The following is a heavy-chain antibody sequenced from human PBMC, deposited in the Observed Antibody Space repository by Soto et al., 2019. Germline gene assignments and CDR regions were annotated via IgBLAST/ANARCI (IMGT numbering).Heavy chain of an antibody. Sequence: QVQLVESGGGVVQPGRSLRLSCAASGFTFSSYGMHWVRQAPGKGLEWVAVISYDGSNKYYADSVKGRFTISRDNSKNTLYLQMNSLRAEDTAVYCCAKDLASHGMDVWGQGTTVTVSS. CDR1: GFTFSSYG. J-gene: IGHJ6*02. V-gene: IGHV3-30*18. CDR2: ISYDGSNK. CDR3: AKDLASHGMDV.